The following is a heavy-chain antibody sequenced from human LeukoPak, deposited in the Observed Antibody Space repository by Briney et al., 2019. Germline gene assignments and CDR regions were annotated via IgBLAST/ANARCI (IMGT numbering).Heavy chain of an antibody. D-gene: IGHD1/OR15-1a*01. CDR2: IKKDGSET. J-gene: IGHJ5*02. CDR1: GLTFSNSW. CDR3: LQYNSDNT. V-gene: IGHV3-7*01. Sequence: PGGSLRLSCVASGLTFSNSWMTWVRQAPGKGLEWVANIKKDGSETYYVDSVRGRFTVSRDNDKNSLYLEMNSLRDEDTAVYYCLQYNSDNTWGQGTLVTASS.